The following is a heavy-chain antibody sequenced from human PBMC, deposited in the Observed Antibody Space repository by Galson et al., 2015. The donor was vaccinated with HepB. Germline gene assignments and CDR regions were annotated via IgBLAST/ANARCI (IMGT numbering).Heavy chain of an antibody. CDR3: SREFDDGLDV. Sequence: SETLSLTCTVSGGSINNRDYYWDWIRQPPGKGLEWVGTIYYHGNTYYNPSLKSRLTISMDTSKNQFSLMVRSVTAADTAVYYCSREFDDGLDVWGLGTPVLVS. CDR2: IYYHGNT. CDR1: GGSINNRDYY. V-gene: IGHV4-39*07. J-gene: IGHJ6*02. D-gene: IGHD3-9*01.